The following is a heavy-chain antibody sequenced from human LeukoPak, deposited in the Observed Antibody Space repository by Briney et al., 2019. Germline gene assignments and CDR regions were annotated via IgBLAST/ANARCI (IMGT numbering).Heavy chain of an antibody. V-gene: IGHV3-21*01. CDR3: ARPRNYDFWSGYPESYYYYYGMDV. D-gene: IGHD3-3*01. CDR1: GFTFSSYS. J-gene: IGHJ6*02. Sequence: PGGSLRLSCAASGFTFSSYSMNWVRQAPGKGLEWVSSISSSSSYIYYADSVKGRFTIPRDNAKNSLYLQMNSLRAEDTAVYYCARPRNYDFWSGYPESYYYYYGMDVWGQGTTVTVSS. CDR2: ISSSSSYI.